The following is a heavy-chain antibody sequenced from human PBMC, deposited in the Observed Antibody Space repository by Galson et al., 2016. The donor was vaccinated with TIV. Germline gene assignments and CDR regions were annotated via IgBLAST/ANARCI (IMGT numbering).Heavy chain of an antibody. CDR2: IIHTFGLA. V-gene: IGHV1-69*13. CDR1: GGAFISHG. J-gene: IGHJ4*02. CDR3: ARGGSTVTRPFDY. Sequence: SVKVSCKASGGAFISHGISWVRQAPGQGLEWMGGIIHTFGLANYAQKFQGRVTITADDATRTAYMELTSLRFDDTAVYYCARGGSTVTRPFDYWGQGTLVTVSS. D-gene: IGHD4-17*01.